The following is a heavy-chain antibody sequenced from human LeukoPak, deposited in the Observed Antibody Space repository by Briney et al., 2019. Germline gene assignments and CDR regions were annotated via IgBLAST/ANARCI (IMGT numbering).Heavy chain of an antibody. D-gene: IGHD3-3*01. J-gene: IGHJ4*02. Sequence: SSETLSLTCAVYGGSFSGYYWSWIRQPPGKGLEWIGEINHSGSTNYNPSLKSRVTISVDTSKNQFSLKLSSVTAADTAVYYCASRMRNYDFWSGYYRDYWGQGTLVTVSS. CDR1: GGSFSGYY. CDR2: INHSGST. CDR3: ASRMRNYDFWSGYYRDY. V-gene: IGHV4-34*01.